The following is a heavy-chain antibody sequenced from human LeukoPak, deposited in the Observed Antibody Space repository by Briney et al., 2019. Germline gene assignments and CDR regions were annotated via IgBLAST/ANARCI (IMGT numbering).Heavy chain of an antibody. D-gene: IGHD6-19*01. CDR1: GFTFSSYG. CDR3: AVAVPFDY. Sequence: PGGSLRLSCAASGFTFSSYGMHWVRQAPCKGLEWVAVIWYDGSNKYYADSVKGRFTISRDNSKNTLHLQMNSLRAEDTAVYYCAVAVPFDYWGQGTLVTVSS. CDR2: IWYDGSNK. V-gene: IGHV3-30*02. J-gene: IGHJ4*02.